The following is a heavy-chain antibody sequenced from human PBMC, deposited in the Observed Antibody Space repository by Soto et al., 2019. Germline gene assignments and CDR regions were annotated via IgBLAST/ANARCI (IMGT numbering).Heavy chain of an antibody. CDR2: MNPNSGNT. CDR1: GYTFTSYD. V-gene: IGHV1-8*01. J-gene: IGHJ4*02. D-gene: IGHD6-6*01. Sequence: ASLKVSCKASGYTFTSYDINWVRQATGQGLEWMGWMNPNSGNTGYAQKFQGRVTMTRNTSISTAYMELSSLRSEDTAVYYCARADIEYSSSSSDYWGQGTLVTVSS. CDR3: ARADIEYSSSSSDY.